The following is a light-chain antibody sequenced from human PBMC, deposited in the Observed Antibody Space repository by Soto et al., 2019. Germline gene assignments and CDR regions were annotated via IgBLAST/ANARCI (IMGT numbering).Light chain of an antibody. CDR1: QRLSSN. CDR3: QQYGTSPMYT. CDR2: GAS. Sequence: EIVMTQSPATLSVSPGERVTLSCRASQRLSSNLAWYQQRPGQAPRLLIYGASTRATGIPVRFSGSGSGTEFTLTISSLQSEDFAVYFCQQYGTSPMYTFGQGTKLEIK. V-gene: IGKV3-15*01. J-gene: IGKJ2*01.